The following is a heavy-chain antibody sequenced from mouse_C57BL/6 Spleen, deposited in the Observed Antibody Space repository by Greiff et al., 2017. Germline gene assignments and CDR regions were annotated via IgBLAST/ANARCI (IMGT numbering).Heavy chain of an antibody. CDR2: IYPSDSEA. D-gene: IGHD2-2*01. CDR1: GYTFTSYW. J-gene: IGHJ4*01. Sequence: QVQLQQPGAELVRPGSSVKLSCKASGYTFTSYWMDWVKQRPGQGLEWIGNIYPSDSEAHYNQKFKDKATLTVDKSSSTAYMQLSNLTSEDSAVSYCATSLMVRRAVDYWGQGTSVTVSS. V-gene: IGHV1-61*01. CDR3: ATSLMVRRAVDY.